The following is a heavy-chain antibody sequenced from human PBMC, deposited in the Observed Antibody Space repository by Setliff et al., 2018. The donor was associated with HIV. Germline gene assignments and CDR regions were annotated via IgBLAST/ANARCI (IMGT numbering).Heavy chain of an antibody. CDR3: AREREAWSAYDS. D-gene: IGHD3-3*01. V-gene: IGHV4-61*10. Sequence: SETLSLTCTVSGGSISSGSYYWSWMRQPAGKGLEWIGEIYHSGSTNYNPSLKSRVTISVDTSKNQFSLKLSSVTAADTAVYYCAREREAWSAYDSWGQGTLVTVSS. CDR1: GGSISSGSYY. J-gene: IGHJ5*02. CDR2: IYHSGST.